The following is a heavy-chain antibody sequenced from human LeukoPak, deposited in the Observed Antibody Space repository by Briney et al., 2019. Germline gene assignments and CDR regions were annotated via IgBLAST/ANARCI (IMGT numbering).Heavy chain of an antibody. V-gene: IGHV1-24*01. CDR2: FDPEDGET. J-gene: IGHJ3*02. CDR3: ATTSHGSGWYRDDAFDI. Sequence: GASVKVSCKISGYTLTELSMHWVRQAPGKGLEWRGGFDPEDGETIYAQKFQGRVTMTEDTSTDTAYMELSSLRSEDTAVYYCATTSHGSGWYRDDAFDIWGQGTMVTVSS. CDR1: GYTLTELS. D-gene: IGHD6-19*01.